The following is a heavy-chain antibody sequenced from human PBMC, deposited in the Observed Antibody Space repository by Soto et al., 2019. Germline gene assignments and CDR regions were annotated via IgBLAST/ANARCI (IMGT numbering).Heavy chain of an antibody. D-gene: IGHD3-3*02. CDR3: GKDIRIFGAQIDY. V-gene: IGHV3-23*01. Sequence: EVQLLESGGGLVQPGGSLRLSCAASGFTFSNYAMNWVRQAPGKGLEWVSAIIGGDGGDTRYTDSVRGRFTISIDNSKNTVYLQMNSLRSEDTAVYYCGKDIRIFGAQIDYCGQGTLVTVSS. CDR2: IGGDGGDT. J-gene: IGHJ4*02. CDR1: GFTFSNYA.